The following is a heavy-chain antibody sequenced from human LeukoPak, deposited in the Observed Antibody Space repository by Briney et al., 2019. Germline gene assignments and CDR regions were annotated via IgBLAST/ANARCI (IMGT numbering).Heavy chain of an antibody. V-gene: IGHV4-59*01. J-gene: IGHJ3*02. CDR2: IYYSGST. D-gene: IGHD3-3*01. Sequence: SETLSLTCTVSGGSISSYYWSWIRQPPGKGLEWIGYIYYSGSTNYNPSLKSRVTISVDTSKNQFSLKLSSVTAANTAVYYCAREVPGGLRSLQDAFDIWGQGTMVTVSS. CDR3: AREVPGGLRSLQDAFDI. CDR1: GGSISSYY.